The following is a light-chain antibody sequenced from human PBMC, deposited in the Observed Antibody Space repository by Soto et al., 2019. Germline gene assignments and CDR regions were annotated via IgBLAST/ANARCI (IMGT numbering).Light chain of an antibody. CDR2: ENT. CDR1: SSDMP. CDR3: CSDAGLM. V-gene: IGLV2-23*01. J-gene: IGLJ3*02. Sequence: QSVLTQAASVSGSPGQAITISCTRRSSDMPVSWFQHHPGKAPKLIIYENTGRPSGVSSRFSGSRSGDTASLTITGLQAEDEADYYCCSDAGLMFGGGTKLTVL.